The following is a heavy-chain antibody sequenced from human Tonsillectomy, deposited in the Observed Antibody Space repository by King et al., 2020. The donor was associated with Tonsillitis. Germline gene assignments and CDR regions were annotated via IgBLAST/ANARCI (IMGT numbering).Heavy chain of an antibody. D-gene: IGHD2-21*02. J-gene: IGHJ4*02. CDR2: INTNSGGT. CDR3: ARVECGGDCYFDY. CDR1: GYTFTDYY. V-gene: IGHV1-2*02. Sequence: VQLVESGAEVKKPGASVRVSCKTSGYTFTDYYIHWVRQAPGQGLEWMGWINTNSGGTNYLQKFKGRVTMTRDTSISTAYMELSSLRSDDTAVYYCARVECGGDCYFDYWGQGTLVTVSS.